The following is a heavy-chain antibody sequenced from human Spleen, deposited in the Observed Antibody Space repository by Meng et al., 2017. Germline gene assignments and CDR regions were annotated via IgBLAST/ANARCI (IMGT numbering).Heavy chain of an antibody. CDR3: AKQKDGGLAF. D-gene: IGHD2-15*01. Sequence: QGQLQQSGPGLVKPSQTLPPTCAISGDSVSSNSAAWNWIRQSPSRGLEWLGRTYYRSKWYNDYAGSVKSRITVNPDTSKNQFSLLLNSVTPEDTAAYYCAKQKDGGLAFWGQGTLVTVSS. CDR2: TYYRSKWYN. V-gene: IGHV6-1*01. J-gene: IGHJ4*02. CDR1: GDSVSSNSAA.